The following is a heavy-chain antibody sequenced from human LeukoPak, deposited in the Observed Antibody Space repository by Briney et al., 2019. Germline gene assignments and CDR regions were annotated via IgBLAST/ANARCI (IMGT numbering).Heavy chain of an antibody. CDR3: ARGFPGDILTGLWNWFDP. CDR1: GFTFSSYG. CDR2: IWYDGSNK. J-gene: IGHJ5*02. Sequence: GGSLRLSCAASGFTFSSYGMHWVRQAPGKGLEWVAVIWYDGSNKYYADSVKGRFTISRDNSKNTLYLQMNSLRAEDTAVYYCARGFPGDILTGLWNWFDPWGQGTLVTVSS. V-gene: IGHV3-33*01. D-gene: IGHD3-9*01.